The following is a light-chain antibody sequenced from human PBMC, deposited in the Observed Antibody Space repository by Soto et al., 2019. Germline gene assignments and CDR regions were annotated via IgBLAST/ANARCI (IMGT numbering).Light chain of an antibody. J-gene: IGKJ5*01. CDR3: QQSYSTPIT. CDR2: AAS. V-gene: IGKV1-39*01. Sequence: DIQMPQSPSSLSASVGDRVTITCRASQSISSYLNWYQQKPGKAPKLLICAASSLQSGVPSRFSGSGSGTDFTLTISSLQPEDFATYYCQQSYSTPITFGQGTGLEIK. CDR1: QSISSY.